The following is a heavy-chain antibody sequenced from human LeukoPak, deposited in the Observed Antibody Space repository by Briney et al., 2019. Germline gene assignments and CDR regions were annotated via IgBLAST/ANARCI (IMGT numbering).Heavy chain of an antibody. CDR2: ISYDGSNK. J-gene: IGHJ4*02. CDR3: ARRNWNGIYCFDY. Sequence: GRSLRLSCAASGFTFSSHAMHWVRQAPGKGLEWVAVISYDGSNKYYADSVKGRFTISRDNSKNTLYLQMNSLRAEDTAVYYCARRNWNGIYCFDYWGQGTLVTVSS. D-gene: IGHD1-1*01. CDR1: GFTFSSHA. V-gene: IGHV3-30*04.